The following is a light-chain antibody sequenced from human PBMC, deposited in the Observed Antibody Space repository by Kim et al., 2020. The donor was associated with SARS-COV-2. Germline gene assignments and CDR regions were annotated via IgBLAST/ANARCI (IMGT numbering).Light chain of an antibody. J-gene: IGLJ2*01. V-gene: IGLV3-19*01. Sequence: SSELTQDPAVSVALGQTVRITCQGDSLRSYYVTWYQQKPGQAPLLVIYGKNNRPSGIPDRFSGSSSGNTASLTITRTQAGDEADYYCNFRDINDNVVFGG. CDR1: SLRSYY. CDR2: GKN. CDR3: NFRDINDNVV.